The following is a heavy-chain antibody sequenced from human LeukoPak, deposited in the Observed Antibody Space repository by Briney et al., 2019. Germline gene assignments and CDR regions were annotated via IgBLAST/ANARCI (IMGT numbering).Heavy chain of an antibody. D-gene: IGHD6-19*01. CDR2: IYSDGST. V-gene: IGHV3-53*01. CDR3: ARSGSGWFDF. CDR1: GFTVSNNF. Sequence: LPGGSLRLSCAASGFTVSNNFMSWVRQTPEKGLEWVSVIYSDGSTYYADSVKGRFTISRDNSENTLYLQMNSLRAEDTAVYYCARSGSGWFDFWGQGTLVTVSS. J-gene: IGHJ4*02.